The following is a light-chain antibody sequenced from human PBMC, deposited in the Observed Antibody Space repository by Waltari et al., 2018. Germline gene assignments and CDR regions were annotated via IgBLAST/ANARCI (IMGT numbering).Light chain of an antibody. J-gene: IGLJ2*01. V-gene: IGLV2-14*01. CDR1: SSDVGDYNC. CDR2: DVN. CDR3: SSYTGVDASEL. Sequence: QSALTQPASVSGCPGQSITISCPGPSSDVGDYNCVSWYQQHPGKAPKLIIYDVNNRPSGVSTRFSGSKSGNTASLTISGLQAEDEADYYCSSYTGVDASELFGGGTRLTVL.